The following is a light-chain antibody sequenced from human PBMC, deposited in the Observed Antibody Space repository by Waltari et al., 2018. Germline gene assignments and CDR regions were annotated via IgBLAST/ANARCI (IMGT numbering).Light chain of an antibody. CDR1: ESVLYSRNNKDH. CDR2: WAS. Sequence: DIVMTQSPESLAVSLGERATINCKSRESVLYSRNNKDHLAWYQPKPGQRPKLLIYWASTRESGVPDRFSGSGSETEFTLTINSLQAEDVAVYYCQQYYNTPLTFGGGTKVEIK. V-gene: IGKV4-1*01. J-gene: IGKJ4*01. CDR3: QQYYNTPLT.